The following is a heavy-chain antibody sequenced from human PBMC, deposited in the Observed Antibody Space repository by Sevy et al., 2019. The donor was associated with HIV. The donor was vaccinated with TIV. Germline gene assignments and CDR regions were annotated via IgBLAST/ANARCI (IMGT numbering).Heavy chain of an antibody. J-gene: IGHJ4*02. Sequence: GGSLRLSCAASGFTFSSYAMSWVRQAPGKGLEWVSAISGSGGSTYYADSVKGRFTISRDNSKNTLYLQMNSLRAEDTAVYYCAKSALAYCGGDCSYYFDYWGQGTLVTVSS. D-gene: IGHD2-21*02. CDR3: AKSALAYCGGDCSYYFDY. CDR1: GFTFSSYA. CDR2: ISGSGGST. V-gene: IGHV3-23*01.